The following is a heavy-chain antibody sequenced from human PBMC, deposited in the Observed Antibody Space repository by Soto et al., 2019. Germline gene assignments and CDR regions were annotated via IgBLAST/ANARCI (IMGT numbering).Heavy chain of an antibody. Sequence: QDQLVQSGAEVKKPGASVTVSCKASGYSFTNYGITWVRQAPGQGLEWLGWISAFNGNTHYAQKVQGRVTMTTDAPTGKAYMKLGGLRSEETAVYYCARDRGVAPPVAGNTHYYYYMDVWGKGTTVTVSS. V-gene: IGHV1-18*01. D-gene: IGHD6-19*01. J-gene: IGHJ6*03. CDR3: ARDRGVAPPVAGNTHYYYYMDV. CDR1: GYSFTNYG. CDR2: ISAFNGNT.